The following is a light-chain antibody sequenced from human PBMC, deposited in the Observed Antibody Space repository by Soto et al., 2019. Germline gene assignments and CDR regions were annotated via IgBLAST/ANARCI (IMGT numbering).Light chain of an antibody. CDR3: SAYAGSTLYV. CDR1: SSDVGGYNY. J-gene: IGLJ1*01. Sequence: QSALTQPPSASGSPGQSVTISCTGTSSDVGGYNYVSWYQQHPGKATKLMIYEVSKRPSGVPDRFSGSKSGNTASLTGSGLQAEDESYYYCSAYAGSTLYVFGTGTKLTVL. CDR2: EVS. V-gene: IGLV2-8*01.